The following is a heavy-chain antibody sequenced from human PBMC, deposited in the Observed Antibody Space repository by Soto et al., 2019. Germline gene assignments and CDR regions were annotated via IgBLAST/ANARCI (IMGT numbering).Heavy chain of an antibody. CDR3: ARDNWNYPTSHYYYYGMDV. CDR1: GYTFTSYG. Sequence: ASVKVSCKASGYTFTSYGISWVRQAPGQGLEWMGWISAYNGNTNYAQKLQGRVTMTTYTSTSTAYMELRSLRSDDTAVYYCARDNWNYPTSHYYYYGMDVWGQGTTVTVSS. CDR2: ISAYNGNT. V-gene: IGHV1-18*01. J-gene: IGHJ6*02. D-gene: IGHD1-7*01.